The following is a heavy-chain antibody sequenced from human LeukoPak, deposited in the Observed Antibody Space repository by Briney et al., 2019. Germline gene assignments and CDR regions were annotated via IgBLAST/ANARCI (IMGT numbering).Heavy chain of an antibody. V-gene: IGHV7-4-1*02. D-gene: IGHD3-22*01. CDR1: GYTFTSYA. Sequence: GASAKVSCKASGYTFTSYAMNWVRQAPGQGLEWMGWINTNTGNPTYAQGFTGRFVFSLDTSVSTAYLQISSLKAEDTAVYYCARDHSAYYYDSSDYYYYGMDVWGQGTTVTVSS. CDR3: ARDHSAYYYDSSDYYYYGMDV. CDR2: INTNTGNP. J-gene: IGHJ6*02.